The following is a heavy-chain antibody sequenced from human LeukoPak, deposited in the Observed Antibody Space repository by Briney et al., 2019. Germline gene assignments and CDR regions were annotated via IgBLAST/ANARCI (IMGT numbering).Heavy chain of an antibody. CDR3: ARNPYYSNYVSSYYYYGMDV. Sequence: GGSLRLSCAASGFTFSDYYMSWIHQAPGKGLEWVSYISSSGSTIYYADSVKGRFTISRDNAKNSLYLQMNSMRAEDKAVYYCARNPYYSNYVSSYYYYGMDVWGQGTTVTVSS. D-gene: IGHD4-4*01. J-gene: IGHJ6*02. V-gene: IGHV3-11*01. CDR1: GFTFSDYY. CDR2: ISSSGSTI.